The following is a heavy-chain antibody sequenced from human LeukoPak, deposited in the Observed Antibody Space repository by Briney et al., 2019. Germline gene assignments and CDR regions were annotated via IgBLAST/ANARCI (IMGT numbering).Heavy chain of an antibody. CDR2: ISGNSDRI. CDR3: AKDGPSCGGACSQGYFDL. V-gene: IGHV3-23*01. D-gene: IGHD2-21*02. J-gene: IGHJ2*01. Sequence: PGGPLRLSCSASGFTFSSYAMTWVRQAPGKGLEWVSVISGNSDRIFYADSVKGRFTISRDNSRNTLFLQMNSLRAEDTAVYFCAKDGPSCGGACSQGYFDLWGRGTLVTVSS. CDR1: GFTFSSYA.